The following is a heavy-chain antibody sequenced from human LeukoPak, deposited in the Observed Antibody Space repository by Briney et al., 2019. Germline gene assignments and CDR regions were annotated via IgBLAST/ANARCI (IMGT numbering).Heavy chain of an antibody. D-gene: IGHD3-10*01. CDR2: MNPNSGNT. CDR3: ARVGGYYGSGSYYLSGRYYYYGMDV. V-gene: IGHV1-8*01. Sequence: ASVTVSCKASGYTFTSYDINWVRQAPGQGLEWMGWMNPNSGNTGYAQKFQGRVTMTRNTSISTAYMELSSLRSEDTAVYYCARVGGYYGSGSYYLSGRYYYYGMDVWGQGTTVTVSS. CDR1: GYTFTSYD. J-gene: IGHJ6*02.